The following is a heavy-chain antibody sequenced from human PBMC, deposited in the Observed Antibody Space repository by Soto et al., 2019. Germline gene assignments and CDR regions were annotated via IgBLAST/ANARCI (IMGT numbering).Heavy chain of an antibody. CDR2: ISAYNGNT. J-gene: IGHJ5*02. D-gene: IGHD2-2*02. V-gene: IGHV1-18*01. CDR1: GYTFTSYG. CDR3: ARDSEDIVVVPAAIENWFDP. Sequence: QVQLVQSGAEVKKPGASVKVSCKASGYTFTSYGISWERQAPGQGLEWMGWISAYNGNTNYAQKLQGRVTMTTDTSTSTAYMELRSLRSDDTAVYYCARDSEDIVVVPAAIENWFDPWGQGTLVTVSS.